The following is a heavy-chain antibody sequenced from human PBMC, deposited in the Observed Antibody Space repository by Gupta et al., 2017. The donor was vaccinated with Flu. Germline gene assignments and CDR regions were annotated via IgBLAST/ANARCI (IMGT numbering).Heavy chain of an antibody. CDR3: ARDSSVPPGYSSYGMDV. CDR2: ISSSSSSL. J-gene: IGHJ6*02. D-gene: IGHD3-22*01. V-gene: IGHV3-21*01. Sequence: EVHLVESGGGLVKPGGSLRLSCEVGGFTFSTFNMNWVRQAPGKGLQWVESISSSSSSLYYADSVKFMFNICSDNAKNSLFLQMNGRTVADTAVFYGARDSSVPPGYSSYGMDVCCRG. CDR1: GFTFSTFN.